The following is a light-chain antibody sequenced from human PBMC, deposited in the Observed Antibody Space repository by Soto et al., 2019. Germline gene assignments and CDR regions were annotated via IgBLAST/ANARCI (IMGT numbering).Light chain of an antibody. V-gene: IGKV1-39*01. CDR3: QQSYGSPWT. J-gene: IGKJ1*01. CDR2: AAS. CDR1: QDIGSY. Sequence: DIQMTQSPSSLSASVGDRVTITCRPSQDIGSYLNWYQQKPGKAPNLLIYAASSLQSGVPSRFSASGSGTDFTLAISSLQPEDFATYYCQQSYGSPWTFGQGTKVEIK.